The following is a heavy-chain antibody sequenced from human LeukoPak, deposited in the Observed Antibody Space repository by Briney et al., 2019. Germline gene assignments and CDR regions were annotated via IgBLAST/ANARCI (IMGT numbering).Heavy chain of an antibody. D-gene: IGHD6-25*01. V-gene: IGHV3-33*06. CDR1: GFTFTTYG. CDR3: AKAARLGPSHFDY. J-gene: IGHJ4*02. CDR2: IWFDGNNK. Sequence: GRSLRLSCAASGFTFTTYGMHWVRQAPGKGLEWVAVIWFDGNNKFYADSVKGRFTVSRDNSKNTLYLHINSLRGEDTAVYYCAKAARLGPSHFDYWGRGTLVTVSS.